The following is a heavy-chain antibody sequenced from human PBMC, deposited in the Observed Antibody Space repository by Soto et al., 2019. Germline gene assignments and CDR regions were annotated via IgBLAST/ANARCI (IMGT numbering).Heavy chain of an antibody. V-gene: IGHV4-59*01. CDR2: IYYTGST. CDR3: ARRYGASFDY. J-gene: IGHJ4*02. D-gene: IGHD4-17*01. Sequence: SETLSLTCTVSGGSISSYYWSWIRQPPGKGLEWIGYIYYTGSTNSNPSLKSRVTISVDTSKNQFSLKLSSVTAADTAVYYCARRYGASFDYWGQGTLVTVS. CDR1: GGSISSYY.